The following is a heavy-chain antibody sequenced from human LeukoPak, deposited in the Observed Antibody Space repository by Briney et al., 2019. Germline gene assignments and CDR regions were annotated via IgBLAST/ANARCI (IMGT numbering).Heavy chain of an antibody. CDR1: GFTFSSYG. V-gene: IGHV3-30*18. D-gene: IGHD3-22*01. CDR2: ISYDGSNK. Sequence: PGRSLRLSCAASGFTFSSYGMHWVRQAPGKGLEWVAVISYDGSNKYYADSVKGRFTISRDNSKNTLYLQMNSLRAEDTAVYYCAKDGQEEGPDYYDSSGNLRKYYMDVWGKGTTVTVSS. J-gene: IGHJ6*03. CDR3: AKDGQEEGPDYYDSSGNLRKYYMDV.